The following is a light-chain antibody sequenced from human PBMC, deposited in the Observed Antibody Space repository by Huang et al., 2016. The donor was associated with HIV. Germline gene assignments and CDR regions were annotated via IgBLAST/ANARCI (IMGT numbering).Light chain of an antibody. CDR1: QSVATN. V-gene: IGKV3-15*01. J-gene: IGKJ2*01. CDR2: GDS. Sequence: EIIMTQSPTTLSLSPGEGASLSCTANQSVATNLAWYLHRPGQSPRILIFGDSTRASGLPGRFGGSGSGTQFTLTVSGLQSEDFAVYYCQQYHNWPYTFGQGTKLEI. CDR3: QQYHNWPYT.